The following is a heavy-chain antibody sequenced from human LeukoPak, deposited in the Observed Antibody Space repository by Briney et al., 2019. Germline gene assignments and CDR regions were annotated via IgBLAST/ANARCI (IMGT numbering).Heavy chain of an antibody. Sequence: QAGGCLRLSCAASGFSFSSYTMSWVRQAPGKGLEWVSAISGSGGSTYYADCVKGRFTISRDNSKNTLFLQMNSLRAEDTAVYYCAKDLGYCSSFSCPFDYWGQGTLVTVSS. CDR3: AKDLGYCSSFSCPFDY. J-gene: IGHJ4*02. CDR2: ISGSGGST. CDR1: GFSFSSYT. V-gene: IGHV3-23*01. D-gene: IGHD2-2*01.